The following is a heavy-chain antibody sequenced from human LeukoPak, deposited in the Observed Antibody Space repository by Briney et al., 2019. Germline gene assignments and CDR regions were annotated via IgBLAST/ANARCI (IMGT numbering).Heavy chain of an antibody. J-gene: IGHJ4*02. CDR3: AKEVYYGSGSYPDFDY. D-gene: IGHD3-10*01. CDR2: ISGSGGST. CDR1: GFTFSSYA. V-gene: IGHV3-23*01. Sequence: GGSLRLSCAASGFTFSSYAMSWVRQAPGKGLEWVSAISGSGGSTYYADSVKGRFTISRDNSKNTLYLQMNSLRAEDTAVYYCAKEVYYGSGSYPDFDYWGQGTLVTVSS.